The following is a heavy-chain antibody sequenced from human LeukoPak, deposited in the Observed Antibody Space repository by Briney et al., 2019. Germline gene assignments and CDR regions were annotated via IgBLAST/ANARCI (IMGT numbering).Heavy chain of an antibody. J-gene: IGHJ4*02. D-gene: IGHD3-9*01. CDR1: GFTFSSYG. CDR2: IWYDGSNK. Sequence: GRSLRLSCAASGFTFSSYGMHWVRQAPGKGLEWVAVIWYDGSNKYYADSVKGRFTIPRDNSKNTLYLQMNSLRAEDTAVYYCARDAGRYFDWLGYWGQGTLVTVSS. CDR3: ARDAGRYFDWLGY. V-gene: IGHV3-33*01.